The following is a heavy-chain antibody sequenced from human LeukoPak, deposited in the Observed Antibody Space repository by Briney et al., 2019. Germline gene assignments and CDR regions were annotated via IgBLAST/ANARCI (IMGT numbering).Heavy chain of an antibody. CDR3: ASGHSSSWFYYYYVDV. D-gene: IGHD6-13*01. CDR2: IYYSGST. Sequence: PSGTLSLTCTVSGGSISSYYWSWIRQPPGQGLEWIGYIYYSGSTNYNPSLKSRVTISVDTSKNQFSLKLSSVTAADTAVYYCASGHSSSWFYYYYVDVWGKGTTVTVSS. J-gene: IGHJ6*03. CDR1: GGSISSYY. V-gene: IGHV4-59*01.